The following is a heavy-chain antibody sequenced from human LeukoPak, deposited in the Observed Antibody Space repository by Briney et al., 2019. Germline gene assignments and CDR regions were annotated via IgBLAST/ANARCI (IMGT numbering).Heavy chain of an antibody. CDR2: IIPIFGTA. Sequence: GSSVKVSCKASGGTFSSYAISWVRQAPGQGLEWMGGIIPIFGTANYAQRFQGRATITADESTSTAYMELSSLRSEDTAVYYCARRVLRRGYSGYGGLDYWGQGTLVAVSS. CDR1: GGTFSSYA. CDR3: ARRVLRRGYSGYGGLDY. D-gene: IGHD5-12*01. V-gene: IGHV1-69*01. J-gene: IGHJ4*02.